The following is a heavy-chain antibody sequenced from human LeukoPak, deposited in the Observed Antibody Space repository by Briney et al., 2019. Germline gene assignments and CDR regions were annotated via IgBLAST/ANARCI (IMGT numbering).Heavy chain of an antibody. CDR3: ARDLDSSSRGYFDY. V-gene: IGHV1-2*04. J-gene: IGHJ4*02. CDR2: INPNSGGT. Sequence: GASVKVSCKASGYTFTGYYMHWVRQAPGQGLEWMGWINPNSGGTNYAQKFQGWVTMTRDTSISTAYMELSGLRSDDTAVYYCARDLDSSSRGYFDYWGQGTLVTVSS. D-gene: IGHD6-13*01. CDR1: GYTFTGYY.